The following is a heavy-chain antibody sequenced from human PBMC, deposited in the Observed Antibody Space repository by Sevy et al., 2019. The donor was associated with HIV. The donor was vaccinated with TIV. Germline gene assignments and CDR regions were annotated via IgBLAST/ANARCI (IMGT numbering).Heavy chain of an antibody. CDR3: ARESIAVAHIGYYFKY. CDR1: GFSLSGYG. CDR2: IWYDGSNK. D-gene: IGHD6-19*01. J-gene: IGHJ4*02. V-gene: IGHV3-33*01. Sequence: GGYLRLSCAASGFSLSGYGMHWVRQAPGKGLEWVAVIWYDGSNKEYADSVKGRFTISIDNSKNTLYLQMNSLRAEDTAVYYCARESIAVAHIGYYFKYWGQGTLVTVSS.